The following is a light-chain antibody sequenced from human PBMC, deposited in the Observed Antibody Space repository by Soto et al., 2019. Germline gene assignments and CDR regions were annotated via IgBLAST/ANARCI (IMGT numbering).Light chain of an antibody. CDR2: EVN. CDR3: SSYAGSNNLGVV. V-gene: IGLV2-8*01. CDR1: SSDVGGYNY. Sequence: QSVLTQPPSASGSPGQSVTISCTGTSSDVGGYNYVSWYQQHPGKAPKLMIYEVNKRPSGVPDRFSGSKSGNTASLTVSGLQAEDEADYYCSSYAGSNNLGVVFGGGTK. J-gene: IGLJ2*01.